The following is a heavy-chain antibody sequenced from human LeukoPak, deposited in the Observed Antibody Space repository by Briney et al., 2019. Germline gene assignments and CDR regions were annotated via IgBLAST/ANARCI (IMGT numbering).Heavy chain of an antibody. CDR3: ARRTIITPGGFDY. V-gene: IGHV3-11*01. Sequence: GGSLRLSCAVSGFSLSDYYMTWIRQVPGKGLEWISYITATGSTTYYADSLKGRLAISRDTAKSFVYLQMNSLRVDDTAVYYCARRTIITPGGFDYWGQGTLVTVSS. CDR2: ITATGSTT. CDR1: GFSLSDYY. D-gene: IGHD3-10*01. J-gene: IGHJ4*02.